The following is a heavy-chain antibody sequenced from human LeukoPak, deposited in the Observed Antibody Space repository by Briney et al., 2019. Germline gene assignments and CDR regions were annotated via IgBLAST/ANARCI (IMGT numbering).Heavy chain of an antibody. V-gene: IGHV4-59*08. Sequence: SETLSLTCTVSGGSISSYYWSWIRLPPGKGLEWIGYIYYSGSTNYNPSLKSRVTISVDTSKNQFSLKLSSVTAADTAVYYCARGSEQQLVYPFDFWGQGALVTVSS. CDR2: IYYSGST. CDR1: GGSISSYY. J-gene: IGHJ4*02. D-gene: IGHD6-13*01. CDR3: ARGSEQQLVYPFDF.